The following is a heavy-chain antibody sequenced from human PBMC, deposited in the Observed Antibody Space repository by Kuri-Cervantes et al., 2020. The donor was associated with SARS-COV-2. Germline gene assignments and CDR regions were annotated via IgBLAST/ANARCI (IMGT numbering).Heavy chain of an antibody. CDR3: ARDAAADNLSDY. CDR1: GYTFTGYY. D-gene: IGHD6-13*01. V-gene: IGHV1-2*02. Sequence: ASVKVSCKASGYTFTGYYMHWVRQAPGQGLEWMGWINPNSGGTNYAQKFQGRVTITADKSTSTAYMELSSLRSEDTAVYYCARDAAADNLSDYWGQGTLVTVSS. J-gene: IGHJ4*02. CDR2: INPNSGGT.